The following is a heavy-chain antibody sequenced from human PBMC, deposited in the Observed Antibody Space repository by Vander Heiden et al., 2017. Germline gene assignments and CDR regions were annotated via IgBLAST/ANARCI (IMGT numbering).Heavy chain of an antibody. D-gene: IGHD3-22*01. CDR1: DFSFSDYN. CDR3: ARDDYDNSGYMP. Sequence: EVQLVESGGDLIQRGGSLRLSCAASDFSFSDYNMNWVRQAPGQGLEGVSYISSTGDSIYYADSVKGRFTISRDNAKKSLDLQMNRLKDEDTAVYFCARDDYDNSGYMPWGQGTLVTVSS. J-gene: IGHJ5*02. CDR2: ISSTGDSI. V-gene: IGHV3-48*02.